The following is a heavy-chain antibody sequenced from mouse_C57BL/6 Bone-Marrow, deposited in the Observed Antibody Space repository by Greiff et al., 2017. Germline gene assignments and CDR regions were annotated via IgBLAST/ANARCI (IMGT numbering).Heavy chain of an antibody. CDR2: IDPSDSYT. D-gene: IGHD1-1*01. V-gene: IGHV1-59*01. Sequence: QVQLQQPGAELVRPGTSVKLSCKASGYTFTSYWMHWVKQWPGQGLEWIGVIDPSDSYTNYNQKFKGKATLTVDTSSSTAYMQLSSLTSEDSAVYYCARRDYYGSAWFAYWGQGTLVTVSA. CDR3: ARRDYYGSAWFAY. J-gene: IGHJ3*01. CDR1: GYTFTSYW.